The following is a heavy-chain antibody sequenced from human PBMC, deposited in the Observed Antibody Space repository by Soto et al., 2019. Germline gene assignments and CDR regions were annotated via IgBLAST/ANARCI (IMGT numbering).Heavy chain of an antibody. CDR2: INPNSGGT. J-gene: IGHJ6*02. V-gene: IGHV1-2*02. CDR3: ARLGGLRDSGMDV. CDR1: GYTFTGYY. D-gene: IGHD4-17*01. Sequence: ASVKVSCKASGYTFTGYYMPWVRQAPGQGLEWMGWINPNSGGTNYAQKFQGRVTMTRDTSISTAYMELSRLRSDDTAVYYCARLGGLRDSGMDVWRQGTTVTVSS.